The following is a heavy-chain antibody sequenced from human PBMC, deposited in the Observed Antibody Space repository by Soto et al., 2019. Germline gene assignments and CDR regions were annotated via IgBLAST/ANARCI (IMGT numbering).Heavy chain of an antibody. Sequence: GGSLRLSCAASGFTFTTWWMDWARQTPGKGLEWVANTNQDGSQKNYVDSVKGRFTISRDNAKNSVYLQMTSLTAEDSALYYCSRSLNAWGQGTLVTVSS. J-gene: IGHJ5*02. CDR3: SRSLNA. V-gene: IGHV3-7*01. CDR2: TNQDGSQK. CDR1: GFTFTTWW.